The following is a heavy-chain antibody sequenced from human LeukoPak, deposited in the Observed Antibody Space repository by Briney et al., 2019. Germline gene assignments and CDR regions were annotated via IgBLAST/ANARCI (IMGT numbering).Heavy chain of an antibody. Sequence: GGSLRLSCAASGFTFSSYAMHWVRQAPGKGLERVAVISYDGSNKYYADSVKGRFTISRDNSKNTLYLQMNSLRAEDTAVYYCARVWAAGTFYYYGMDVWGQGTTVTVSS. V-gene: IGHV3-30-3*01. D-gene: IGHD6-13*01. CDR2: ISYDGSNK. CDR3: ARVWAAGTFYYYGMDV. J-gene: IGHJ6*02. CDR1: GFTFSSYA.